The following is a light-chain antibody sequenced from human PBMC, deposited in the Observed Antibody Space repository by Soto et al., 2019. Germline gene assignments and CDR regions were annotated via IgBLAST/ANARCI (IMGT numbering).Light chain of an antibody. J-gene: IGLJ3*02. CDR1: RSNIGNNY. CDR2: ENN. CDR3: GTWDSSLSAGV. V-gene: IGLV1-51*02. Sequence: QSVLTQPPSVSAAPGQKVTISCSGSRSNIGNNYVSWYQQLPGTAPKLLIYENNKRPSGIPDRFSGSKSGTSATLGITGLKTGDEADYYCGTWDSSLSAGVFGGGTKLTVL.